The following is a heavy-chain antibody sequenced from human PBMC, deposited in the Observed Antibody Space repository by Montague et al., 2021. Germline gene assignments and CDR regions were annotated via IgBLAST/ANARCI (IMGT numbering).Heavy chain of an antibody. CDR1: GGSISSTSHY. CDR2: FYSGGNT. V-gene: IGHV4-39*01. J-gene: IGHJ4*02. Sequence: SETLSLTCTVSGGSISSTSHYWDWIRQPPGKGLEWIGTFYSGGNTYYNPALKSRVSISADTSNNQFSLKLHSVTAADTAVYFCARARITGTTTPLDCWGQGTLVIVPS. CDR3: ARARITGTTTPLDC. D-gene: IGHD1/OR15-1a*01.